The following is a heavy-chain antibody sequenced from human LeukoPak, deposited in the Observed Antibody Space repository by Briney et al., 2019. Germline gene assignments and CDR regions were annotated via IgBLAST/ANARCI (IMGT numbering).Heavy chain of an antibody. J-gene: IGHJ4*02. CDR1: GFTFSSYG. D-gene: IGHD3-22*01. Sequence: RAGGSLRLSCAASGFTFSSYGMHWVRQAPGKGLEWVAVIWYDGSNKYYADSVKGRFTISRDNSKNTLYLQMNSLRAEDTAVYYCAKDTYYYHSSCYSDYWGQGTLVTVSS. V-gene: IGHV3-33*06. CDR3: AKDTYYYHSSCYSDY. CDR2: IWYDGSNK.